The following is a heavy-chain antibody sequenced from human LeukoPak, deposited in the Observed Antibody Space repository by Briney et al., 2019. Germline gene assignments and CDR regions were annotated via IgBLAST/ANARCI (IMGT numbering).Heavy chain of an antibody. CDR3: AKDRGYSSSFFEI. V-gene: IGHV3-9*03. J-gene: IGHJ4*02. CDR1: GFTVSSNY. Sequence: GGSLRLSCAASGFTVSSNYMSWVRQTPGKGLEWVSGINWKSGSIDYADSVKGRFTISRDNAKNSLYLQMNSLRVEDMALYYCAKDRGYSSSFFEIWGQGTLVTVSS. D-gene: IGHD6-13*01. CDR2: INWKSGSI.